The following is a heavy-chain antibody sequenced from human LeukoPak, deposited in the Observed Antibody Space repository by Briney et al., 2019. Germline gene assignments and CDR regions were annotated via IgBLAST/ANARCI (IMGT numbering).Heavy chain of an antibody. V-gene: IGHV3-7*01. Sequence: GGSLRLSCAASGFTFSSYWMSWVRQAPGKGLEWVANIKQDGSEKYYVDSVKGRFTISRDNAKNSLYLQMNSLRAEDTAVYYCARGYYYDSYGHGFDIWGQGTMVTVSS. CDR2: IKQDGSEK. CDR3: ARGYYYDSYGHGFDI. CDR1: GFTFSSYW. J-gene: IGHJ3*02. D-gene: IGHD3-22*01.